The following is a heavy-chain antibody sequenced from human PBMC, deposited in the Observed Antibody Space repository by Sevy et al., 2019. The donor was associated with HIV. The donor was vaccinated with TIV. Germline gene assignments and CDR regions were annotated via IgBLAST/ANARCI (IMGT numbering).Heavy chain of an antibody. CDR3: ARDGGNSVKWYPLY. J-gene: IGHJ4*01. D-gene: IGHD2-2*01. Sequence: GGSLRLSCAASGFAFSTHAMHWVRQAPGKGLEWVVVISYEGTETFYAASVEGRFTISRDNSKNMLSLQINSLRPEDTAVYCCARDGGNSVKWYPLYWGHGTLVTVSS. V-gene: IGHV3-30-3*01. CDR2: ISYEGTET. CDR1: GFAFSTHA.